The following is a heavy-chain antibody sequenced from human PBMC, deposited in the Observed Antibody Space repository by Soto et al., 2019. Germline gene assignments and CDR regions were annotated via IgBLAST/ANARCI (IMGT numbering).Heavy chain of an antibody. CDR2: IYTSGST. CDR1: GGSISSYY. D-gene: IGHD2-15*01. J-gene: IGHJ6*02. V-gene: IGHV4-4*07. CDR3: ARELVVVVAATTLAYGMDV. Sequence: TLSLTCTVSGGSISSYYWSWIRQPAGKGLEWIGRIYTSGSTNYNPSLKSRVTMSVDTSKNQFSLKLSSVTAADTAVYYCARELVVVVAATTLAYGMDVWGQGTTVTVSS.